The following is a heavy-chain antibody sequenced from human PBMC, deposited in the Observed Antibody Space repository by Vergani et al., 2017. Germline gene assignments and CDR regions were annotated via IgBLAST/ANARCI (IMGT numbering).Heavy chain of an antibody. CDR2: IYYSGST. CDR1: GGSISSGGYY. J-gene: IGHJ4*02. V-gene: IGHV4-61*08. D-gene: IGHD6-13*01. Sequence: QVQLQESGPGLVKPSQTLSLTCTVSGGSISSGGYYWSWIRQPPGKGLEWIGYIYYSGSTNYNPSLKSRVTISVDTSKNQFSLKLSSVTAADTAVYYCARGIAAATPFDYWGQGTLVTVSS. CDR3: ARGIAAATPFDY.